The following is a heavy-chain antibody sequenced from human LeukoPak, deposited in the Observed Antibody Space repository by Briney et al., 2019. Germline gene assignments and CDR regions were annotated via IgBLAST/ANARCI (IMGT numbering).Heavy chain of an antibody. V-gene: IGHV3-7*03. J-gene: IGHJ6*02. CDR1: GLIFRNYW. Sequence: PGGSLRLSCAASGLIFRNYWMSWVRQAPGRGLEWVANIKQDGSERYYVDSVKGRFTISRDDAKSSLYLQMNSLRAEDTAVYFCGRSMDVWGQGTSVTVSS. CDR2: IKQDGSER. CDR3: GRSMDV.